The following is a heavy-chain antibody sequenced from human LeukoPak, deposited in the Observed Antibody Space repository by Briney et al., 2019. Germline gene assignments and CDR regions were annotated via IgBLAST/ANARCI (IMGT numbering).Heavy chain of an antibody. CDR3: ARVNTVLDAFDI. J-gene: IGHJ3*02. D-gene: IGHD4-11*01. CDR1: GYTFTSYD. Sequence: ASVKVSCKASGYTFTSYDINWVRQATGQGLEWMGWMNPNSGNTGYAQKFQGRVTMTRNTSISTAYMELSSLRSEDTAVYYCARVNTVLDAFDIWGQGTMVTVSS. V-gene: IGHV1-8*01. CDR2: MNPNSGNT.